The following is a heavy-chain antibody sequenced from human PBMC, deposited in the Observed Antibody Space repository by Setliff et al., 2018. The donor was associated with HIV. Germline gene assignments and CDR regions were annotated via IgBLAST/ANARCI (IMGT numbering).Heavy chain of an antibody. CDR1: GFIFSDYE. V-gene: IGHV3-48*03. D-gene: IGHD4-17*01. CDR3: ARLAPLDDYGDLGGIDH. J-gene: IGHJ4*02. Sequence: LRLSCAASGFIFSDYEMNWVRQAPGKGLEWVSYITGSDGAVFYADSVKGRFTVSRDNAENSLSLQMNSLRAEDTAVYYCARLAPLDDYGDLGGIDHWGQGTLVTVSS. CDR2: ITGSDGAV.